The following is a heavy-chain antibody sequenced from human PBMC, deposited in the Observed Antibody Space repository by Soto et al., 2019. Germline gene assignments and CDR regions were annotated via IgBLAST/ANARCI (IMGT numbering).Heavy chain of an antibody. CDR2: IYYSGST. J-gene: IGHJ5*02. CDR3: ARHRAVYDEYNWFDP. Sequence: QLQLQESGPGLVKPSETLSLTCTVSGGSISSSSYYWGWIRQPPGKGLEWIGSIYYSGSTYYNPSLKSRVTISVDTSKNQFSLKLSSVTAADTAVYYCARHRAVYDEYNWFDPWGQGTLVTVSS. D-gene: IGHD2-8*01. V-gene: IGHV4-39*01. CDR1: GGSISSSSYY.